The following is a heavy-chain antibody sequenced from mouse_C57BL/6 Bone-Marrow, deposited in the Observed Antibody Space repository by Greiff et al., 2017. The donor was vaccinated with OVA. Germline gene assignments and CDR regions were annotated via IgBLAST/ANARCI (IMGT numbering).Heavy chain of an antibody. CDR1: GFSLTSYA. V-gene: IGHV2-9-1*01. Sequence: VKLQESGPGLVAPSQSLSITCTVSGFSLTSYAISWVRQPPGKGLEWLGVIWPGGGTNYNSALKSRLSISKDNSKSQVFLKMNSLQTDDTARYYCARRSRSYAMDYWGQGTSVTVSS. CDR2: IWPGGGT. CDR3: ARRSRSYAMDY. J-gene: IGHJ4*01.